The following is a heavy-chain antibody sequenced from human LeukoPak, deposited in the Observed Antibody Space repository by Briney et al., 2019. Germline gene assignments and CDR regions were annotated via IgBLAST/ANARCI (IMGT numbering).Heavy chain of an antibody. CDR1: GGSISSYY. CDR3: AREVGYCSGGSCYSYFDY. J-gene: IGHJ4*02. V-gene: IGHV4-59*01. Sequence: KASETLSLTCTVSGGSISSYYWSWIRQPPGKGLEWIGYIYYSGSTNYNASLTHRVTISVDTSKNQFSLKLSSVTAADTAVYYCAREVGYCSGGSCYSYFDYWGQGTLVTVSS. D-gene: IGHD2-15*01. CDR2: IYYSGST.